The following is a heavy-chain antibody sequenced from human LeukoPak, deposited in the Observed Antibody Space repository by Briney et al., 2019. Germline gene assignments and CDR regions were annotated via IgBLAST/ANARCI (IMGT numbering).Heavy chain of an antibody. V-gene: IGHV1-69*04. D-gene: IGHD4-23*01. CDR3: ARDSPKTTVVTPYAFDI. J-gene: IGHJ3*02. CDR2: IIPILGIA. CDR1: GGTFSSYA. Sequence: ASVKVSCKASGGTFSSYAISWVRQAPGQGLEWMGRIIPILGIANYAQKFQGRVTITADESTSTAYMELSSLRSEDTAVYYCARDSPKTTVVTPYAFDIWGQGTMVTVSS.